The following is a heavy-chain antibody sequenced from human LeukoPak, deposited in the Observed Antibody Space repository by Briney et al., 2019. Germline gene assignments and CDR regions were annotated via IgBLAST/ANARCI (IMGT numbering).Heavy chain of an antibody. J-gene: IGHJ4*02. CDR1: GFTFRSYG. D-gene: IGHD6-13*01. CDR2: VSYDETYK. V-gene: IGHV3-30*18. CDR3: AKGATEQLVRTNFDY. Sequence: GGSLRLSCAASGFTFRSYGMHWVRQAPGKGLEWVAVVSYDETYKYYGDSVKGRFTISRDNSKNTLSLQMNSLRAEDTAVYHCAKGATEQLVRTNFDYWGQGTLVTVSS.